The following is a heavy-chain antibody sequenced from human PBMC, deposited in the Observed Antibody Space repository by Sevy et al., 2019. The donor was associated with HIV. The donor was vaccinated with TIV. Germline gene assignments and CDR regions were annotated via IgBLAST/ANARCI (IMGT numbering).Heavy chain of an antibody. J-gene: IGHJ4*02. CDR3: VRAIGAAGSY. Sequence: RGSLRLSCEASGFTFSSYWMSWVRQAPGKGLEWVANIKEDGSVKYHVESVKGRFTISRDNAKNSVYLQMNSLRAEDAALYYCVRAIGAAGSYWGLGTLVTVSS. CDR1: GFTFSSYW. D-gene: IGHD6-13*01. CDR2: IKEDGSVK. V-gene: IGHV3-7*01.